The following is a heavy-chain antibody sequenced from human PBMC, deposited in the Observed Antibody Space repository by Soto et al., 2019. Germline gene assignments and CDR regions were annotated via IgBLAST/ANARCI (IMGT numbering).Heavy chain of an antibody. CDR2: ITGSTGTT. CDR3: AKATSSSPYYMDV. D-gene: IGHD2-2*01. CDR1: GFTFSNFA. V-gene: IGHV3-23*01. J-gene: IGHJ6*03. Sequence: EVQVLESGGGSVQPGGSLRLSCAASGFTFSNFAMSWVRHAPGKGLEWGSEITGSTGTTYYADSVKGRFIISRDNSKNTVHLQMISLRAEDTAVYYCAKATSSSPYYMDVWGKGTTVTVSS.